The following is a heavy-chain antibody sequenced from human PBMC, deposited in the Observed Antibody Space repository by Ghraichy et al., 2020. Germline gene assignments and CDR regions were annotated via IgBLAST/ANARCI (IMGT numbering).Heavy chain of an antibody. V-gene: IGHV3-7*01. CDR3: AKTDSPSCSGYNCFDY. D-gene: IGHD3-22*01. CDR1: GFAFNRFW. CDR2: INQEGTQK. Sequence: GGSLRLSCAASGFAFNRFWMYWVRQAPGKGLEWVAKINQEGTQKYFLDSVKGRFTISRDNAKTSLYLQMNSLRAEDTAVYYCAKTDSPSCSGYNCFDYWGQGTLVTVSS. J-gene: IGHJ4*02.